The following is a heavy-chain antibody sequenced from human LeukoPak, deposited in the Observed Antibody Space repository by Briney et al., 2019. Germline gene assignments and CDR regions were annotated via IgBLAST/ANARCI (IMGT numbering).Heavy chain of an antibody. Sequence: PSETLSLTCTVSDASISSYYWSWIRQPAGKGLEWIGHIYTSGTTSYNPSLTSRVTMSVDTSKNQFSLRLSSVTAADTAVYYCARYYYDSSGYYFDYWGQGTLVTVSS. J-gene: IGHJ4*02. CDR3: ARYYYDSSGYYFDY. V-gene: IGHV4-4*07. CDR2: IYTSGTT. D-gene: IGHD3-22*01. CDR1: DASISSYY.